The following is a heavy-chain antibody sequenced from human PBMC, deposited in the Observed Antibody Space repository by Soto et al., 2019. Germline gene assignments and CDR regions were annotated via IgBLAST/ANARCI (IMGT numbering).Heavy chain of an antibody. J-gene: IGHJ4*02. V-gene: IGHV3-48*02. CDR1: GFTFSSYS. Sequence: GGSLRLSCAASGFTFSSYSMNWVRQAPGKGLEWVSYISSSSSTIYYADSVKGRFTISRDNAKNSLYLQMNSLRDEDTAVYYCAGEYYYDSSGYYRDYWGQGTLVTVSS. CDR3: AGEYYYDSSGYYRDY. D-gene: IGHD3-22*01. CDR2: ISSSSSTI.